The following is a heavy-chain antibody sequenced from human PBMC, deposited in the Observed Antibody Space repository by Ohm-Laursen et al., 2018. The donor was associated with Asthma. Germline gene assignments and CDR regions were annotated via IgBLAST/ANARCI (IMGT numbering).Heavy chain of an antibody. CDR3: ARTVGDLDYDFRGNYGMDV. D-gene: IGHD3-3*01. Sequence: SLRLFCAASGFTFSDYYMSWIRQAPGKGLEWVSYISSSSSYTNYADSVKGRFTISRDNAKNSLYLQMNSLRAEDTAVYYCARTVGDLDYDFRGNYGMDVWGQGTTVTVSS. CDR1: GFTFSDYY. CDR2: ISSSSSYT. V-gene: IGHV3-11*06. J-gene: IGHJ6*02.